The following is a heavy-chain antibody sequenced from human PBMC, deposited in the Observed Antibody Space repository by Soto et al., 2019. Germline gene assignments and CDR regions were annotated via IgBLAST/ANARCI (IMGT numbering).Heavy chain of an antibody. D-gene: IGHD6-13*01. J-gene: IGHJ4*02. Sequence: DVQLLESGGGLVQPGGSLRLSCAASGFDFRAYAMSWVRQTPGKGLEWVSGLSGRGDTTDYADSVKGRFTISRDNSKNTLYLQMNGLRVEDTAVDYCAKDIGAAGVFDYWGQGTLVTVSS. V-gene: IGHV3-23*01. CDR1: GFDFRAYA. CDR2: LSGRGDTT. CDR3: AKDIGAAGVFDY.